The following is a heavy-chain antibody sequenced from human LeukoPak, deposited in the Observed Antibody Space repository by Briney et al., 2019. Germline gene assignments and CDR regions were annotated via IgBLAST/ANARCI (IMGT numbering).Heavy chain of an antibody. CDR2: VYTSGST. J-gene: IGHJ3*02. V-gene: IGHV4-4*07. Sequence: SETLSLTCSVSGGSISGYYWTWIRQPAGKGLEWIGRVYTSGSTHYNPSLKTRLTMSLDTSKNQFSLKLSSVTAADTAVYYCARLITGTTTAFDIWGQGTMVTVSS. D-gene: IGHD1-7*01. CDR1: GGSISGYY. CDR3: ARLITGTTTAFDI.